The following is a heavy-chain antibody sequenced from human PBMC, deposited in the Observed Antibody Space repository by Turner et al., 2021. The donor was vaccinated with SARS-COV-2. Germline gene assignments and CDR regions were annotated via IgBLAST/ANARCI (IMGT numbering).Heavy chain of an antibody. D-gene: IGHD3-22*01. J-gene: IGHJ4*02. V-gene: IGHV4-39*01. Sequence: QLQLQESGPGLVKPSETLSLTCTVSGGSISSSSYYWGWIRQPPGKGLEWIGSIYYSGSTYYNPSLKSRVTISVDTSKNQFSLKLRSVTAADTAVYYCARHCPFYYDSSGYYSGTFDYWGQGTLVTVSS. CDR3: ARHCPFYYDSSGYYSGTFDY. CDR1: GGSISSSSYY. CDR2: IYYSGST.